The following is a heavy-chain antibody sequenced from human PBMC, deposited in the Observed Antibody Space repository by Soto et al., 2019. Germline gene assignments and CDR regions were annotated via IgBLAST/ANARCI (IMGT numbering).Heavy chain of an antibody. D-gene: IGHD5-12*01. J-gene: IGHJ4*02. CDR3: AKGGYTSPFDY. Sequence: GGSLRLSCAASGFTFSSYAMTWVRQAPGKGLEWVSTIRASGGSTYYADSVKGRFTISRDNSMSTLFLHMNSLRAEDTAIYYCAKGGYTSPFDYWGLGTLVTVSS. V-gene: IGHV3-23*01. CDR2: IRASGGST. CDR1: GFTFSSYA.